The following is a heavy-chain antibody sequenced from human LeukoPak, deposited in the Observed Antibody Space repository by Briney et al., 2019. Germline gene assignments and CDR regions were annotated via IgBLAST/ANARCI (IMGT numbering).Heavy chain of an antibody. CDR2: MNPNSGNT. D-gene: IGHD4-23*01. J-gene: IGHJ5*02. CDR1: GYTFTSYD. V-gene: IGHV1-8*01. Sequence: ASVKVSCKASGYTFTSYDINWVRQATGQGLEWMGWMNPNSGNTGYAQKFQGRVTMTRNTSISTAYMELSSLRSEDTAVYYCAGGGTAVVTPDWFDPWGQGTLVTVSS. CDR3: AGGGTAVVTPDWFDP.